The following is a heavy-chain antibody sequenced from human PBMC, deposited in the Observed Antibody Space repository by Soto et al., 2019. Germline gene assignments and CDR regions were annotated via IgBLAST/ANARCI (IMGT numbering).Heavy chain of an antibody. CDR3: AKGDNLGPKTGYAFDP. CDR2: TYSRSKWYN. D-gene: IGHD5-12*01. Sequence: SQTLSLTCAISGDSVSSNTASWNWVRQSPSRGLEWLGRTYSRSKWYNDYAVSVKSRVIINPDTSKNQFSLQLNSVTPEDTAVYYCAKGDNLGPKTGYAFDPWGQGILVTVSS. CDR1: GDSVSSNTAS. J-gene: IGHJ5*02. V-gene: IGHV6-1*01.